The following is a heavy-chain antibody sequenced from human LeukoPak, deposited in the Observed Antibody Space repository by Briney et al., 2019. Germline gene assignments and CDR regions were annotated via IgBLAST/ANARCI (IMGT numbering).Heavy chain of an antibody. J-gene: IGHJ4*02. CDR2: VYYSGST. D-gene: IGHD4-17*01. V-gene: IGHV4-59*01. CDR1: GGSIRSYY. Sequence: SETLSLTCTVSGGSIRSYYWSWIRQPPGKGLEWIGYVYYSGSTNYNPSLKSRVSISVDTSKNQFSLKLSSVTAADTAVYYCARTGSTVTMLYPFDHWGQGTLVTVST. CDR3: ARTGSTVTMLYPFDH.